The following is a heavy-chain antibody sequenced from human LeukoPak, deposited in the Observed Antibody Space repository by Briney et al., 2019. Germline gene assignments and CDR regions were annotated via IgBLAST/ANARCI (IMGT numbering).Heavy chain of an antibody. CDR3: ADPPSDY. Sequence: PGGSLRLSCAASGFKFNGKWMTWVRQAPGKGLEWVANINQDGSQKYYVDSVKGRFTISRDNAKSSLYLEMSGLRADDAAVYYCADPPSDYWGQGTLVAVSS. J-gene: IGHJ4*02. V-gene: IGHV3-7*01. CDR1: GFKFNGKW. CDR2: INQDGSQK.